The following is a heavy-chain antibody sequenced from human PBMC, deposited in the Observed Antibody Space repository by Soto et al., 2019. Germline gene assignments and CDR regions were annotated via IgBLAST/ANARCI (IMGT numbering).Heavy chain of an antibody. J-gene: IGHJ3*02. V-gene: IGHV1-18*01. Sequence: ASVKVSCKASGYTFTSYGISWVRQAPGQGLEWVGWISAYNGNTNYAQKLQGRVTMTTDTSTSTAYMELRSLRSDDTAVYYCARDLHIYDFCSGYYRPPDDAFDIWGQGTMVTVSS. CDR1: GYTFTSYG. D-gene: IGHD3-3*01. CDR2: ISAYNGNT. CDR3: ARDLHIYDFCSGYYRPPDDAFDI.